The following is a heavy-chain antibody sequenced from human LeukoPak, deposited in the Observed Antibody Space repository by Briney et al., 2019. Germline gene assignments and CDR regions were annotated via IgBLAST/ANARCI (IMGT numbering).Heavy chain of an antibody. D-gene: IGHD3-10*01. CDR3: ARTMVPAATDAFDI. J-gene: IGHJ3*02. CDR1: GYSFTSYW. CDR2: IYPGDSDT. V-gene: IGHV5-51*01. Sequence: GESLKISCKGSGYSFTSYWIGWVRQMPGKGLEWIGIIYPGDSDTRYSPSFQGQVTISADKSTSTAYLQWSSLKASDTAMYYCARTMVPAATDAFDIWGQGTMVTVSS.